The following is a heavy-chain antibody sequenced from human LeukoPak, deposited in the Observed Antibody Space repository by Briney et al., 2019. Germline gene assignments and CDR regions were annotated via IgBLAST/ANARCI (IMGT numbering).Heavy chain of an antibody. D-gene: IGHD6-25*01. CDR3: ARDLRRIAAYYFDF. CDR1: GFTFSSYA. J-gene: IGHJ4*02. CDR2: IASDGRDK. Sequence: GGSLRLSCAASGFTFSSYAIHWVRQAPGKGLEWEAVIASDGRDKHHAESVKGRFTISRDNSKSTLYLQTNSLRAEDTAVYYCARDLRRIAAYYFDFWGQGTLVTVSS. V-gene: IGHV3-30*03.